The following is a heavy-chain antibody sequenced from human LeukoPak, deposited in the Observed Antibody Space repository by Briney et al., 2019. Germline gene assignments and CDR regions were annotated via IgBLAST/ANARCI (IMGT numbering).Heavy chain of an antibody. CDR3: ARDMITMVRGVIIREYYFDY. CDR1: GYTFTSYY. J-gene: IGHJ4*02. D-gene: IGHD3-10*01. CDR2: INPSGGST. Sequence: ASVKVSCKASGYTFTSYYMHWVRQAPGQGLEWMGIINPSGGSTSYAQKFQGRVTITADESTSTAYMELSSLRSEDTAVYYCARDMITMVRGVIIREYYFDYWGQGTLVTVSS. V-gene: IGHV1-46*01.